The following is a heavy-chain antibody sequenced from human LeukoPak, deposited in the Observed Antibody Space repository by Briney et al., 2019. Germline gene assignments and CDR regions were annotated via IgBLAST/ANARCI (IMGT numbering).Heavy chain of an antibody. J-gene: IGHJ4*02. Sequence: GGSLRLSCAASGFTFSSYWMHWVRQAPGKGLVWVSRINSDGSSTSYADSAKGRFTISRDRSKNTLYLQMNSLRAEDTAVYYCARDRAMYYYESSGYWGQGTLVTVSS. V-gene: IGHV3-74*01. CDR1: GFTFSSYW. D-gene: IGHD3-22*01. CDR3: ARDRAMYYYESSGY. CDR2: INSDGSST.